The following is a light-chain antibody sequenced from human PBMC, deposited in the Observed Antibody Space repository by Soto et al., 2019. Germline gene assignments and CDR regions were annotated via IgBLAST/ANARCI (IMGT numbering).Light chain of an antibody. V-gene: IGKV1-39*01. Sequence: DIQMTQSPSSLSASVGDRVTITCRASQGISTYLNWYQKKPGKAPKLLIYAASSLQSGVPSRFSGSGSETDFTLTISSLQPDDFATYYCQHYNSYSEAFGQGTKVELK. CDR1: QGISTY. CDR3: QHYNSYSEA. CDR2: AAS. J-gene: IGKJ1*01.